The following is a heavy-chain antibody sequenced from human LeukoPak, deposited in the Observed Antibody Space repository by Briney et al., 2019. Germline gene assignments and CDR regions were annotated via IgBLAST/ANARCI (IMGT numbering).Heavy chain of an antibody. J-gene: IGHJ6*04. V-gene: IGHV3-53*01. CDR1: GFTVSSNY. CDR3: ARDQGPHGMDV. Sequence: GGSLRLSCAASGFTVSSNYMSWVRQAPGKGLEWVSIIYSGGSTFYADSVKGRFTISRDNSKNTLYLQMNSLRAEDTAVYYCARDQGPHGMDVWGKGTTVTISS. CDR2: IYSGGST.